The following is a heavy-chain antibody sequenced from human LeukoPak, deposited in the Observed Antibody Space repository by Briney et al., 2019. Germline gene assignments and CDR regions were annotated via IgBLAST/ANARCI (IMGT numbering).Heavy chain of an antibody. D-gene: IGHD3-10*01. Sequence: PSETLSLTCTVSGVSISSYYWSWIRQPPGKGLEWIGYIYYGGSTNYNPSLKSRVTISVDTTKNQFSLKLSSVTAADTDVYYCARSYYGSGSYIDIWGQGTLVTVSS. V-gene: IGHV4-59*08. CDR3: ARSYYGSGSYIDI. CDR2: IYYGGST. J-gene: IGHJ4*02. CDR1: GVSISSYY.